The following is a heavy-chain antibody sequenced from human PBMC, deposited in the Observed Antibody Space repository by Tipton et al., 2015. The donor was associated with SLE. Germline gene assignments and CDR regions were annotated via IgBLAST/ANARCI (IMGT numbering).Heavy chain of an antibody. J-gene: IGHJ3*02. CDR3: ARESYGGNRDI. CDR1: GFTVSSNY. CDR2: IYSGGST. D-gene: IGHD4-23*01. V-gene: IGHV3-53*05. Sequence: SLRLSCAASGFTVSSNYMSWVRQAPGKGLEWVSVIYSGGSTYYADSVKGRFTISRDNSKNTLYLQMNGLRAEDTAVYYCARESYGGNRDIWGQGTMVTVSS.